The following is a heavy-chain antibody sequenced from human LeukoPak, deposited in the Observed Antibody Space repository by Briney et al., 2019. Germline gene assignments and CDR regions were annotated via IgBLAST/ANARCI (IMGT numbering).Heavy chain of an antibody. CDR2: ISSSGGRA. D-gene: IGHD4-17*01. J-gene: IGHJ4*02. CDR1: GFTFSSYA. Sequence: GGSLRLSCAASGFTFSSYAMSWVRQAPGKGLEWVSGISSSGGRAFYADSVKGRFTISRDNSKNTLYMQMNSLRAEDTAVYYCAKKGGDYVDSVTDYWGQGTLVTVSS. V-gene: IGHV3-23*01. CDR3: AKKGGDYVDSVTDY.